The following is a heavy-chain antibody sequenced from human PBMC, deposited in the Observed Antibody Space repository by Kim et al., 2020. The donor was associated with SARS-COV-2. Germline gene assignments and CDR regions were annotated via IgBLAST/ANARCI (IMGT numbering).Heavy chain of an antibody. CDR3: AKHLWGNLYYYYGMDV. D-gene: IGHD3-10*01. Sequence: GGSLRLSCAASGFTFSSYAMSWVRQAPGKGLEWVSVIYSGGSSTYYADSVKGRFTISRDNSKNTLYLQMNSLRAEDTAVYYCAKHLWGNLYYYYGMDVWGQGTTVTVSS. V-gene: IGHV3-23*03. J-gene: IGHJ6*02. CDR1: GFTFSSYA. CDR2: IYSGGSST.